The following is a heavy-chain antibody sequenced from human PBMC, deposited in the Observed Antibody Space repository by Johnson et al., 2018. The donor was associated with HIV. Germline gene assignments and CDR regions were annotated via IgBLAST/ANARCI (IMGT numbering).Heavy chain of an antibody. D-gene: IGHD5-24*01. CDR1: GFTFTFYW. Sequence: VQLVESGGGLVQPGGSLRLSCEVSGFTFTFYWMSWVRQSPGKGLEWVANIKKDGSEKYYVDSVKGRFTISRDNSKNTLSLQMNSPRVDDTAVYYCARGMARIAFDIWGQGTMVTVSS. J-gene: IGHJ3*02. CDR2: IKKDGSEK. V-gene: IGHV3-7*02. CDR3: ARGMARIAFDI.